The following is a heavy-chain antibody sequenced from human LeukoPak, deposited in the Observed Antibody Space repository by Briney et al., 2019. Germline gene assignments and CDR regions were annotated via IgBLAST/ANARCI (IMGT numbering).Heavy chain of an antibody. CDR2: IYHSGGT. V-gene: IGHV4-59*01. J-gene: IGHJ3*02. CDR3: AREGDYGDHGGFDI. Sequence: PSETLSLTCTVSGGSISSYYWSWIRQPPGKGLEWIGYIYHSGGTNYNPSLKSRVTISVDTSKNQFSLKLSSVIAADTAVYYCAREGDYGDHGGFDIWGQGTMVTVSS. D-gene: IGHD4-17*01. CDR1: GGSISSYY.